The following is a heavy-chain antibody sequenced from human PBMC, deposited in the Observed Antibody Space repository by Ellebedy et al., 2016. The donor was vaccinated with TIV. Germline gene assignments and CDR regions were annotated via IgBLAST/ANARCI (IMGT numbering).Heavy chain of an antibody. J-gene: IGHJ6*03. V-gene: IGHV3-13*01. CDR3: ARERRARGQFYYMDV. Sequence: GESLKISCAASGFTFSSYDMHWVRQATGKGLEWVSAIGTAGDTYHPGSVKGRFTISRENAKNSLYLQMNSLRAGDTAVYYCARERRARGQFYYMDVWGKGTTVTVSS. D-gene: IGHD3-10*01. CDR2: IGTAGDT. CDR1: GFTFSSYD.